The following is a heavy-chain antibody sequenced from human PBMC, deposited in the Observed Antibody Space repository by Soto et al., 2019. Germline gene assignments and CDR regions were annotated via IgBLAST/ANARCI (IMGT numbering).Heavy chain of an antibody. J-gene: IGHJ6*02. D-gene: IGHD3-10*01. CDR2: TYYKSKWNN. CDR1: GDSVSSNSVA. Sequence: LSLTCAISGDSVSSNSVAWNWIRQSPSRGLEWLGRTYYKSKWNNDYALSVKSRITINLDTSKNQFSLHLYSVTPEDTAVYYCTGITWFRGMDVWGQGTPVTVSS. CDR3: TGITWFRGMDV. V-gene: IGHV6-1*01.